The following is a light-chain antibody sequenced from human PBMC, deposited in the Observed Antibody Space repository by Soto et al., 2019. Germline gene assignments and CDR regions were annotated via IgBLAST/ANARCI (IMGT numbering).Light chain of an antibody. V-gene: IGKV3-15*01. CDR1: XXLXXD. CDR3: QQYNSWPLT. J-gene: IGKJ4*01. CDR2: GAS. Sequence: ETVXTXXXXTXSMSXGXXXXXSCXAXXXLXXDLAWYQQKPGQAPRLLIYGASTRATGIPGRFSGSGSGTEFTLTISSLQSEDFAVYYCQQYNSWPLTFGGGTKVDIK.